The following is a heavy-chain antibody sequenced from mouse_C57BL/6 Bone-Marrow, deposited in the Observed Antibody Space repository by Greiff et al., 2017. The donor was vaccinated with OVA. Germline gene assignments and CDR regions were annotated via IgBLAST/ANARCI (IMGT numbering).Heavy chain of an antibody. Sequence: EVKVVESGAELVRPGASVKLSCTASGFNIKDDYMHWVKQRPEQGLEWIGWIDPENGDTEYASKFQGKATITADTSSNTAYLQLSSLTSEDTAVYYCTTWYYYGSSYWYFDVWGTGTTVTVSS. V-gene: IGHV14-4*01. CDR3: TTWYYYGSSYWYFDV. D-gene: IGHD1-1*01. CDR2: IDPENGDT. CDR1: GFNIKDDY. J-gene: IGHJ1*03.